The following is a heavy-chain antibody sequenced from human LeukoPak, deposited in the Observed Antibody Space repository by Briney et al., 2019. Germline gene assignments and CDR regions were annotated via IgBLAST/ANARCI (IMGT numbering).Heavy chain of an antibody. CDR2: ISYDGSNK. V-gene: IGHV3-30-3*02. Sequence: GRSLRLSCAASGFTFSSYAMHWVRQAPGKGLEWVAVISYDGSNKYYADSVKGRFTISRDNSKNTLYLQMNSLRAEDTAVYYCAKTRDFWSGSFDYWGQGTLVTVPS. CDR3: AKTRDFWSGSFDY. J-gene: IGHJ4*02. D-gene: IGHD3-3*01. CDR1: GFTFSSYA.